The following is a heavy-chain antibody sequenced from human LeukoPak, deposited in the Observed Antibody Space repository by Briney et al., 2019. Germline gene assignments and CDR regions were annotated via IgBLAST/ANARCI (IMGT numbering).Heavy chain of an antibody. CDR1: GFTFDDYA. D-gene: IGHD4-17*01. Sequence: GRSLRLSCAASGFTFDDYAMHWVRQAPGKGLEWVSGISWDSGSIGHADSVKDRFTISRDNAKNSLYLQMNSLRAEDTALYYCAKGDRSTTVTTFGYWGQGTLVTVSS. J-gene: IGHJ4*02. CDR3: AKGDRSTTVTTFGY. CDR2: ISWDSGSI. V-gene: IGHV3-9*01.